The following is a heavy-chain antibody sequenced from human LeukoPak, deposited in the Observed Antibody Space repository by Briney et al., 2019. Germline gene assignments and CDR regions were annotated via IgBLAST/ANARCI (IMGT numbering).Heavy chain of an antibody. J-gene: IGHJ4*02. D-gene: IGHD3-10*01. CDR1: GFTFSDYY. CDR3: AKDGRTGLLWFGELFVY. CDR2: ISSSGSTI. Sequence: GGSLRLSCAASGFTFSDYYMSWIRQAPGKGLEWVSYISSSGSTIYYADSVKGRFTISRDNAKNSLYLQMNSLRAEDTAVYYCAKDGRTGLLWFGELFVYWGQGTLVTVSS. V-gene: IGHV3-11*01.